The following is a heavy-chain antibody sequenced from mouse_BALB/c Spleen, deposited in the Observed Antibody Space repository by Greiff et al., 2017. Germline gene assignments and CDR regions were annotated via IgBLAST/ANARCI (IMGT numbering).Heavy chain of an antibody. CDR2: ISYSGST. J-gene: IGHJ2*01. Sequence: EVQLVESGPGLVKPSQSLSLTCTVTGYSITSDYAWNWIRQFPGNKLEWMGYISYSGSTSYNPSLKSRISITRDTSKNQFFLQLNSVTTEDTATYYCASIYYDYDGYYFDYWGQGTTLTVSS. V-gene: IGHV3-2*02. D-gene: IGHD2-4*01. CDR3: ASIYYDYDGYYFDY. CDR1: GYSITSDYA.